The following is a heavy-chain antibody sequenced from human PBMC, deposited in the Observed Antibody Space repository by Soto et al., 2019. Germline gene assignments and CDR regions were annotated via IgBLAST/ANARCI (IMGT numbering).Heavy chain of an antibody. CDR2: ISYDGSNK. CDR3: ARDRSGSYYPGYFDY. V-gene: IGHV3-30-3*01. J-gene: IGHJ4*02. D-gene: IGHD1-26*01. Sequence: QVQLVESGGGVVQPGRSLRLSCAASGLTLSSYAMHWVRQAPGKGLEWVAVISYDGSNKYYADSVKGRFTISRDNSKNTLYLQMNSLRAEDTAVYYCARDRSGSYYPGYFDYWGQGTLVTVSS. CDR1: GLTLSSYA.